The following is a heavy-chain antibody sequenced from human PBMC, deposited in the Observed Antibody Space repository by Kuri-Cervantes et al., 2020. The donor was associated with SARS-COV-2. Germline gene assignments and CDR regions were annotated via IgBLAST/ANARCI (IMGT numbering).Heavy chain of an antibody. J-gene: IGHJ4*02. CDR3: ARGVGASVGF. D-gene: IGHD1-26*01. V-gene: IGHV3-7*04. Sequence: GGSLRLSCAASGFTFNSYWLSWVRQAPGKGLEWVANVNQDGTQKYYVDSVKGRFTISRDNAKNSVYLQMNSLRVDDTALYYCARGVGASVGFWGQGTLVTVSS. CDR2: VNQDGTQK. CDR1: GFTFNSYW.